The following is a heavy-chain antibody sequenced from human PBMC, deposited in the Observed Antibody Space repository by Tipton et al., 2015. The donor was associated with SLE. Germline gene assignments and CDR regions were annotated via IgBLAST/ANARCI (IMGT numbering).Heavy chain of an antibody. J-gene: IGHJ3*02. CDR1: GFTFSSYS. CDR3: VRELDTFDI. V-gene: IGHV4-4*07. Sequence: LRLSCAASGFTFSSYSMNWIRQPAGKGLEWIGRGFASGTTDYNPSLKSRVTMSVDTSRNQFSLKLSSVTAADTAVYYCVRELDTFDIWGQGTMVTVSS. CDR2: GFASGTT.